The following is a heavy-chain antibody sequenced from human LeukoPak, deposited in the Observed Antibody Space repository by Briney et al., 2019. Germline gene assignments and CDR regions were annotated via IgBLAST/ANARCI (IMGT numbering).Heavy chain of an antibody. CDR3: ARTGYSSSWYYFDY. Sequence: PSETLSLTCTVSGGSISSYYWSWLRQPAGKGLEWIGRIYTSGGTNYNPSLKSRVTMSVDTSKNQFSLKLSSVTAADTAVYYCARTGYSSSWYYFDYWGQGTLVTVSS. D-gene: IGHD6-13*01. CDR1: GGSISSYY. V-gene: IGHV4-4*07. CDR2: IYTSGGT. J-gene: IGHJ4*02.